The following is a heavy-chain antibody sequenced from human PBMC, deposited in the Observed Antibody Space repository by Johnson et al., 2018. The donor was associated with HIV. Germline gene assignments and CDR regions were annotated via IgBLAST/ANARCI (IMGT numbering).Heavy chain of an antibody. J-gene: IGHJ3*02. CDR3: ARGAGYNFWSGYYAGRNAFDI. Sequence: QVQLVESGGGVVQPGRSLRLSCAASGFTFSSYAMHWVRQAPGKGLEWVAVISYDGSNKYYADSVKGRFTISRENAKNSLYLQMNSLRAGDTAVYYCARGAGYNFWSGYYAGRNAFDIWGQGTMVTVSS. CDR1: GFTFSSYA. D-gene: IGHD3-3*01. CDR2: ISYDGSNK. V-gene: IGHV3-30*14.